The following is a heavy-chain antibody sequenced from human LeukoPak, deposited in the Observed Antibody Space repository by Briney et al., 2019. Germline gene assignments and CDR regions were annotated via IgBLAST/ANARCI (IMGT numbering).Heavy chain of an antibody. V-gene: IGHV3-33*01. D-gene: IGHD1-26*01. CDR2: IWYDGSNK. J-gene: IGHJ4*02. CDR1: GFTFSSYG. CDR3: ARDASGSYFNELDY. Sequence: GGSLRLSCAASGFTFSSYGMHWVRQAPGKGLEWVAVIWYDGSNKYYADSVKGRFTISRDNSKNTLYLQTNSLRAEDTAVYYCARDASGSYFNELDYWGQGTLVTVSS.